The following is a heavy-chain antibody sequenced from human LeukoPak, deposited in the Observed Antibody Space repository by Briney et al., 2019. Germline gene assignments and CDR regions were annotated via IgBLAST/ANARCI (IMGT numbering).Heavy chain of an antibody. J-gene: IGHJ4*02. CDR2: ISGSGGST. D-gene: IGHD3-10*01. Sequence: GGSLRLSCAASGFTSSSYAMSWVRQAPGKGLEWVSAISGSGGSTYYADSVKGRFTISRDNSKNTLYLQMNSLRAEDTAVYYCAKDTVLPQSSPFDYWGQGTLVTVSS. CDR3: AKDTVLPQSSPFDY. CDR1: GFTSSSYA. V-gene: IGHV3-23*01.